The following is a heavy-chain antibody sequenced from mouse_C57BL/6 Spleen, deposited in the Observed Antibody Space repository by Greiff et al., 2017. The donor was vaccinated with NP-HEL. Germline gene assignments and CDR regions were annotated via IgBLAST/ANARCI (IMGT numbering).Heavy chain of an antibody. J-gene: IGHJ1*03. CDR2: INPSTGGT. V-gene: IGHV1-42*01. CDR3: ARYVLDV. Sequence: EVKLVESGPELVKPGASVKISCKASGYSFTGYYMNWVKQSPEKSLEWIGEINPSTGGTTYNQKFKAKATLTVDKSSSTAYMQLKSLTSEDSAVYYCARYVLDVWGTGTTVTVSS. CDR1: GYSFTGYY.